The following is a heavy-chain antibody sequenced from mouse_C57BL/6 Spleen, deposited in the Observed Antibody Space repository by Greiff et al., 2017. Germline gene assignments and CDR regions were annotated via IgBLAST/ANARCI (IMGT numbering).Heavy chain of an antibody. CDR2: IDPEDGDT. D-gene: IGHD3-2*02. Sequence: VHVKQSGAELVRPGASVKLSCTASGFNIKDYYMHWVKQRPEQGLEWIGRIDPEDGDTEYAPKFQGKATMTADTSSNTAYLQLSSLTSEDTAVYYCTTPDSSGPWFAYWGQGTLVTVSA. CDR1: GFNIKDYY. J-gene: IGHJ3*01. V-gene: IGHV14-1*01. CDR3: TTPDSSGPWFAY.